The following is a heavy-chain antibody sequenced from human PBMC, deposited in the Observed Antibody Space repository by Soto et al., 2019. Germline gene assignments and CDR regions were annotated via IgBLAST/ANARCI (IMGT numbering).Heavy chain of an antibody. J-gene: IGHJ4*02. CDR3: AKVPHGTYYFDY. CDR2: ISGSGGST. CDR1: GFTFSSYA. V-gene: IGHV3-23*01. Sequence: GGSLRLSCAASGFTFSSYAMSWVRQAPGKGLEWVSAISGSGGSTYYADSVKGRFTISRDNSKNTLYLQMNSLRAEETAVYYCAKVPHGTYYFDYWGQGTLVTVSS.